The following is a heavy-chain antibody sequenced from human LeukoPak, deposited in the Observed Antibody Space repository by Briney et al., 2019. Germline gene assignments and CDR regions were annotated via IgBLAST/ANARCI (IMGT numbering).Heavy chain of an antibody. Sequence: SVKVSCKASGGTFSSYAISWVRQATGQGLEWMGGIIPIFGTANYAQKFQGRVTITADESTSTAYMELSSLRSEDTAVYYCARASRVVPAAMHGWFDPWGQGTLVTVSS. D-gene: IGHD2-2*01. J-gene: IGHJ5*02. V-gene: IGHV1-69*13. CDR2: IIPIFGTA. CDR1: GGTFSSYA. CDR3: ARASRVVPAAMHGWFDP.